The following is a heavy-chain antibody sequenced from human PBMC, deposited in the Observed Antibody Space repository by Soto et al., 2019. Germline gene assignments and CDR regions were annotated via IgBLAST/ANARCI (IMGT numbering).Heavy chain of an antibody. Sequence: GGSLRLSCAASGFTFSSYGMHWVRQAPGKGLEWVAVISYDGSNKYYADAVKGRFTISRDNSKNTLYLQMNSLRAEDTAVYYCAKGLAGPKDYWGQGTLVTVSS. CDR3: AKGLAGPKDY. V-gene: IGHV3-30*18. D-gene: IGHD2-15*01. J-gene: IGHJ4*02. CDR1: GFTFSSYG. CDR2: ISYDGSNK.